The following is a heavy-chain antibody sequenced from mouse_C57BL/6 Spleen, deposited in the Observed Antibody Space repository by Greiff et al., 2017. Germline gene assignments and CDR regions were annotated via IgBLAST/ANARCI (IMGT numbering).Heavy chain of an antibody. CDR3: ARGGVPSAYYSNHYYAMDY. CDR1: GYSFTDYN. Sequence: EVQLQQSGPELVKPGASVKISCKASGYSFTDYNMNWVKQSNGKSLEWIGVINPNYGTTSYNQKFKGKATLTVDQSSSTAYMQLNSLTSEDSAVYYCARGGVPSAYYSNHYYAMDYWGQGTSVTVSS. D-gene: IGHD2-5*01. J-gene: IGHJ4*01. V-gene: IGHV1-39*01. CDR2: INPNYGTT.